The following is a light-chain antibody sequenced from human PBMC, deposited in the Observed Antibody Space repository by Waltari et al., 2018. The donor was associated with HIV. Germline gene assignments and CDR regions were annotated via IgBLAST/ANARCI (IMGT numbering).Light chain of an antibody. Sequence: DIQMTQSPSSLPASVGDSVNITCRASQSISTFLNWYQQKPGKAPDLLISGASSVQSGVPSRFSGSGSGTDFILTISSLQPEDFATYYCQQTYTAPKTFGQGTTVDIK. CDR3: QQTYTAPKT. V-gene: IGKV1-39*01. CDR2: GAS. CDR1: QSISTF. J-gene: IGKJ1*01.